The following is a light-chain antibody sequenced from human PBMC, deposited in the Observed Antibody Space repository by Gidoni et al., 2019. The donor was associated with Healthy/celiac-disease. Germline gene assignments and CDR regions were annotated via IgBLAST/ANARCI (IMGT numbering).Light chain of an antibody. J-gene: IGKJ2*03. CDR2: AAS. V-gene: IGKV3-11*01. CDR3: QQRSNWPRNS. Sequence: EIVLTKSPTTLSLSPGERAPLSCRASQSVSSYLAWYQQKPGQAPRLLIYAASTRATGIPARFSGSGSVTDFTLTISSLEPEDFAVYYCQQRSNWPRNSFGQGTKLEIK. CDR1: QSVSSY.